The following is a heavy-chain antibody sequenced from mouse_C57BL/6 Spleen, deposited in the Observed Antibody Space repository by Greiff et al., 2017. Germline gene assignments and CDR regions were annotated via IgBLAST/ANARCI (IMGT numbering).Heavy chain of an antibody. V-gene: IGHV5-17*01. CDR1: GFTFSDYG. J-gene: IGHJ4*01. CDR3: ARIGDAMDY. Sequence: EVMLVESGGGLVKPGGSLTLSCAASGFTFSDYGMHWVRQAPEKGLEWVAYISSGSRTITYADTVKGRFTIARDNTKDTLFLKMHSLRSEDTAMYYCARIGDAMDYWGQGTSVTVSS. CDR2: ISSGSRTI.